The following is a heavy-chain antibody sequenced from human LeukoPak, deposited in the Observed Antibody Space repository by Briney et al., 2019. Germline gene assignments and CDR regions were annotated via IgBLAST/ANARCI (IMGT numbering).Heavy chain of an antibody. CDR2: IKQDGSEK. V-gene: IGHV3-7*01. D-gene: IGHD3-10*01. Sequence: PGGSLRLSCAASGFTFSSYWMSWVRQAPGKGLEWVANIKQDGSEKYYVDSVKGRFTISRDNAKNSLYLQMNSLRAEDTAVYYCAREIDYYGSGSYSDWGQGTLVTVSS. CDR1: GFTFSSYW. CDR3: AREIDYYGSGSYSD. J-gene: IGHJ4*02.